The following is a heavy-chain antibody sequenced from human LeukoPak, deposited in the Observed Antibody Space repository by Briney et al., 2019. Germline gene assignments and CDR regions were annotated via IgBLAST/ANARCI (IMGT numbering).Heavy chain of an antibody. CDR2: ISSGGST. J-gene: IGHJ5*02. CDR3: ARGKGWFDP. Sequence: SETLSLTCTVSGGSISSSGYYWGWIRQPPGKGLEWIGSISSGGSTHYIPSLKSRVTISVDTSKNLFSLKLSSVTAADTAVYYCARGKGWFDPWGQGTLVTVSS. CDR1: GGSISSSGYY. V-gene: IGHV4-39*01.